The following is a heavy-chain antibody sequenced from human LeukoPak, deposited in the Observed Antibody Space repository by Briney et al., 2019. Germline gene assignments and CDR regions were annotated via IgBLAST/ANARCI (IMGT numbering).Heavy chain of an antibody. D-gene: IGHD2-21*01. Sequence: GGSLRLSCAASGFTFSRYGMHWVRQAPGQGLEWVAMIWHDESNNYYAGSVKGRFTISRDTSNNTLYLQMNSLRVEDTAMYYCARGQGGQQVIIDSWGQRTLVTVSS. CDR1: GFTFSRYG. J-gene: IGHJ4*02. V-gene: IGHV3-33*01. CDR3: ARGQGGQQVIIDS. CDR2: IWHDESNN.